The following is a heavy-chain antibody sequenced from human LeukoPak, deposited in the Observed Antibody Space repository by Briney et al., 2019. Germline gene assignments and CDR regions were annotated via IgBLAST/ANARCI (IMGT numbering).Heavy chain of an antibody. V-gene: IGHV3-11*04. CDR3: ARDLRGYNYLRQVDAFDI. Sequence: GGSLRLSCAASGFTFSDYYMSWIRQAPGKGLEWVSYISSSGSTIYYADSVRGRFTISRDNAKNSLYLQMNSLRAEGTAVYYCARDLRGYNYLRQVDAFDIWGQGTMVTVSS. CDR2: ISSSGSTI. CDR1: GFTFSDYY. J-gene: IGHJ3*02. D-gene: IGHD5-24*01.